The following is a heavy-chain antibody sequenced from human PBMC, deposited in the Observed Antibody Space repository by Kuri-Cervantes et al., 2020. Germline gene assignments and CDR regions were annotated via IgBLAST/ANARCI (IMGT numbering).Heavy chain of an antibody. J-gene: IGHJ4*02. V-gene: IGHV3-23*01. D-gene: IGHD2-2*01. CDR1: GFTFSSYA. CDR3: AREVFVVVPAARVVFDY. Sequence: GGSLRLSCAASGFTFSSYAMSWVRQAPGKGLEWASAISGSGGSTYYADSVKGRFTISRDNSKNTLYLQMNSLRAEDTAVYYCAREVFVVVPAARVVFDYWGQGTLVTVSS. CDR2: ISGSGGST.